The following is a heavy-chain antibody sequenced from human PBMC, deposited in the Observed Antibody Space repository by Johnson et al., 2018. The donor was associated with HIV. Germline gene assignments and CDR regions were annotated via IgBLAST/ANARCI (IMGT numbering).Heavy chain of an antibody. J-gene: IGHJ3*02. D-gene: IGHD6-19*01. CDR3: AKDRTAGMGDAFDI. CDR1: GFTFDDYG. V-gene: IGHV3-20*04. CDR2: INWNGGST. Sequence: VQLVESGGGVVRPGGSLRLSCAASGFTFDDYGMSWVRQAPGKGLEWVSGINWNGGSTGYADSVKGRFTISRANSKNTLYLQMHSLRAEDTAVYYCAKDRTAGMGDAFDIWGQGTTVTVSS.